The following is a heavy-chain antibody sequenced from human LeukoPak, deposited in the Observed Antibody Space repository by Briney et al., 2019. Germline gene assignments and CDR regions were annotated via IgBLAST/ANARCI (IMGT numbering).Heavy chain of an antibody. J-gene: IGHJ4*02. V-gene: IGHV4-4*07. D-gene: IGHD6-13*01. CDR2: IYTSGST. Sequence: SETLSLTCTVSGGSISSYYWSWIRQPAGQGLEWIGRIYTSGSTNYNPSLKSRVTMSVDTSKNQFSLKLSSVTAADTAVYYCARYSSSWYHSPHNPGSSYHFDYWGQGTLVTVSS. CDR3: ARYSSSWYHSPHNPGSSYHFDY. CDR1: GGSISSYY.